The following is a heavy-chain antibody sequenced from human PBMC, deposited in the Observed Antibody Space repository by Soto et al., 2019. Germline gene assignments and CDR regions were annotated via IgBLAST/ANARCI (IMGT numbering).Heavy chain of an antibody. CDR3: ARESGRDGYLH. V-gene: IGHV1-69*08. CDR2: IIPILGIA. D-gene: IGHD5-12*01. Sequence: QVQLVQSGAAVKKPGSSVKVSCKASGGTFSSYTISWVRQAPGQGLEWMGRIIPILGIANYAQKFQGRVTITADKSTSTAYMELSSLRSEDTAVYYCARESGRDGYLHWGQGTLVTVSS. J-gene: IGHJ4*02. CDR1: GGTFSSYT.